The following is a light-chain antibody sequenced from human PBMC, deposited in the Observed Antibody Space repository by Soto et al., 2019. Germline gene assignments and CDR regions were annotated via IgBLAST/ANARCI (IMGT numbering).Light chain of an antibody. CDR2: GAS. V-gene: IGKV3-20*01. Sequence: EIVLTQSPGTLSLSPGERATLSCRASQSVSSSYLAWYQQKPGQAPRLLIYGASSRATGIPARFSGSGSGTDFTLTISTLVPEDFAVYYCQQYGSSLTWTFGQGTKVEIK. CDR3: QQYGSSLTWT. J-gene: IGKJ1*01. CDR1: QSVSSSY.